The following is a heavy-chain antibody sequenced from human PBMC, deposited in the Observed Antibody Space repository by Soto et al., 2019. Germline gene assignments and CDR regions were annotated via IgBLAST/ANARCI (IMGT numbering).Heavy chain of an antibody. CDR3: ARGLGRIGYFDY. CDR2: IYYSGST. D-gene: IGHD2-15*01. V-gene: IGHV4-59*01. Sequence: SETLSLTCTVAGGSISSYYWSWIRQPPGKGLEWIGYIYYSGSTNYNPSLKSRVTISVDTSKNQFSLKLSSVTAADTAVYYCARGLGRIGYFDYWGQGTLVTVSS. J-gene: IGHJ4*02. CDR1: GGSISSYY.